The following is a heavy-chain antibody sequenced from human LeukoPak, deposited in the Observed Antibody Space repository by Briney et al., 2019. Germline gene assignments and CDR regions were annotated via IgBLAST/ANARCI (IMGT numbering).Heavy chain of an antibody. CDR2: ISKSGTST. CDR1: GFTFSDYY. V-gene: IGHV3-11*05. CDR3: ARVRSSGSPLDY. J-gene: IGHJ4*02. D-gene: IGHD3-10*01. Sequence: PGGSPRLCCAASGFTFSDYYMSWIRQAPGKGLEWVSYISKSGTSTKYADSVKGRFSISRDNAKQSLYLQLTSLTAEDTAVYYCARVRSSGSPLDYWGQGTLVTVSS.